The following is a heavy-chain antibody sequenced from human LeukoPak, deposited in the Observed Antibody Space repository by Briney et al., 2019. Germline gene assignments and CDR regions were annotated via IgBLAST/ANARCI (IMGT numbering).Heavy chain of an antibody. D-gene: IGHD4-4*01. CDR1: GGSFSGYY. V-gene: IGHV4-34*01. CDR2: INHSGST. Sequence: PSETLSLTCAVYGGSFSGYYWSWIRQPPGKGLEWIGEINHSGSTNYNPSLKSRVTISVDTSKNQFSLKLSSVTAADTAVYYCARRYSSFGYWGQGTLVTVSS. CDR3: ARRYSSFGY. J-gene: IGHJ4*02.